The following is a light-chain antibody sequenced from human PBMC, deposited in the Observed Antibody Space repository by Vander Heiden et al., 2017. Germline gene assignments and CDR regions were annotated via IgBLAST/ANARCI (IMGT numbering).Light chain of an antibody. V-gene: IGKV1-39*01. J-gene: IGKJ1*01. CDR1: QSISRY. CDR3: QQTYSIPQT. Sequence: DIQMTQSPSSLSASVGDRVTITCRASQSISRYLNGYQQKPGKAPKLLIYAESSLQSGVPSRFSGSGSGTDFTLTISSLQPEDFATYHCQQTYSIPQTFGQGTKVEIK. CDR2: AES.